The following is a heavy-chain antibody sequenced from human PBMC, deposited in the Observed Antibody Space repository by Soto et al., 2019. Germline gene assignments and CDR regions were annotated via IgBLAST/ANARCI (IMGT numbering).Heavy chain of an antibody. CDR3: ARVRAYYGSGSYRMYYYGMDV. J-gene: IGHJ6*02. D-gene: IGHD3-10*01. Sequence: PSETLSLTCTVSGGSISSYYWSWIRQPPGKGLEWIGEINHSGSTNYNPSLKSRVTISVDTSKNQFSLKLSSVTAADTAVYYCARVRAYYGSGSYRMYYYGMDVWGQGTTVTVSS. V-gene: IGHV4-34*01. CDR2: INHSGST. CDR1: GGSISSYY.